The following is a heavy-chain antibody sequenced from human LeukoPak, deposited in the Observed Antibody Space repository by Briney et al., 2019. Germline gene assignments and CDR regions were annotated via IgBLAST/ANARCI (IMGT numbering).Heavy chain of an antibody. Sequence: PSQTLSLTCTVSGGSISSGSYYWSWIRQPAGKGLEWIGRIYTSGSTNYNPSLKSRVTISVDTSKNQFSLKLSSVTAADTAVYYCARAQNWGYYDYWGQGTLVTVSS. D-gene: IGHD7-27*01. CDR2: IYTSGST. CDR1: GGSISSGSYY. J-gene: IGHJ4*02. V-gene: IGHV4-61*02. CDR3: ARAQNWGYYDY.